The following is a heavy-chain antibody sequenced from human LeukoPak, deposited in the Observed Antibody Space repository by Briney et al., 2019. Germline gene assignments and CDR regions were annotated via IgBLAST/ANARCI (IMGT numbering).Heavy chain of an antibody. CDR2: IYSGGNT. D-gene: IGHD4-17*01. J-gene: IGHJ4*02. CDR3: ARRAGEYSHPYDY. V-gene: IGHV3-23*05. Sequence: PGGSLKLSCAASGFIFSSHGMNWVRQAPGKGLEWVSFIYSGGNTHYSDSVKGRFTISRDNSKNTLYLQMNSLRADDTAVYYCARRAGEYSHPYDYWGQGTLVTVSS. CDR1: GFIFSSHG.